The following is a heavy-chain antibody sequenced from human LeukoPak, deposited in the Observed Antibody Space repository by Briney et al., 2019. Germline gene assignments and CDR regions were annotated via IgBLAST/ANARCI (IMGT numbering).Heavy chain of an antibody. J-gene: IGHJ6*02. CDR3: AREAGSTPDYYYGMDV. V-gene: IGHV1-18*01. Sequence: ASVKVSCKASGYTFTSYGISWVRQAPGQELEWMGWVSAYNGNTNYAQKLQGRVTMTTDTSTSTAYMELRSLRSDDTAVYYCAREAGSTPDYYYGMDVWGQGTTVTVSS. D-gene: IGHD4-23*01. CDR2: VSAYNGNT. CDR1: GYTFTSYG.